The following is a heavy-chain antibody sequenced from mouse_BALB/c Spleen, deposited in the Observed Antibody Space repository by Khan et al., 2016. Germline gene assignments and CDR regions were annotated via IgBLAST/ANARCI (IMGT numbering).Heavy chain of an antibody. J-gene: IGHJ4*01. V-gene: IGHV3-2*02. Sequence: EVQLQESGPGLVKPSQSLSLTCTVTGYSITSDYAWNWIRQFPGNKLEWMGYISYSGSTSYNPSLNSRIPITRDPPKNQFFPHLNSVTTEDTATYYCASCYRYYYARDYWGQGTSVTVSS. CDR2: ISYSGST. D-gene: IGHD2-14*01. CDR3: ASCYRYYYARDY. CDR1: GYSITSDYA.